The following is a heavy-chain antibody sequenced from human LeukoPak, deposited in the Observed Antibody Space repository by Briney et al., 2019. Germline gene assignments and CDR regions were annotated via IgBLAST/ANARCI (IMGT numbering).Heavy chain of an antibody. CDR3: ARGSGGPGAFDI. Sequence: PSETLSLTCTVSGGSISSGDYYWSWIRQPPGTGLEWIGYVYYSGSTYYNPSLKSRVTISVDTSKNQFSLKLSSVTAADTAVYYCARGSGGPGAFDIWGQGTMVTVSS. CDR2: VYYSGST. V-gene: IGHV4-30-4*02. D-gene: IGHD2-2*01. CDR1: GGSISSGDYY. J-gene: IGHJ3*02.